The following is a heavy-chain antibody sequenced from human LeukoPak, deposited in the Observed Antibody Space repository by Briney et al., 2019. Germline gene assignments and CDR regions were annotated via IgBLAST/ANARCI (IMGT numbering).Heavy chain of an antibody. V-gene: IGHV3-11*04. Sequence: PGGSLRLSCAASGFTFSDYYMRWIRQAPGKGLEWVSYISSSGSTIYYADSVKGRFTISRVNAKNSLYLQMNSLRAEDTAVYYCARDQYSGYDSLLDYWGQGTLVTVSS. D-gene: IGHD5-12*01. CDR1: GFTFSDYY. J-gene: IGHJ4*02. CDR2: ISSSGSTI. CDR3: ARDQYSGYDSLLDY.